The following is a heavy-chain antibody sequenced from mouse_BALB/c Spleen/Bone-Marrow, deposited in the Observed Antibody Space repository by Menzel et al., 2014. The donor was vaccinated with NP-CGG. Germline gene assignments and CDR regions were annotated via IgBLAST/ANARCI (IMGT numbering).Heavy chain of an antibody. CDR1: GYTFTSYW. V-gene: IGHV1S132*01. Sequence: VKLMESGAELVKPGASVKLSCKTSGYTFTSYWIQWVKQRPGQGLGWIGEIFPGTGTTYYNEKFKGKATLTIDTSSSPSYMQLSSLTSEASAVYFCASRDSSGYVPDYWGQGTTLTVSS. CDR2: IFPGTGTT. J-gene: IGHJ2*01. CDR3: ASRDSSGYVPDY. D-gene: IGHD3-2*01.